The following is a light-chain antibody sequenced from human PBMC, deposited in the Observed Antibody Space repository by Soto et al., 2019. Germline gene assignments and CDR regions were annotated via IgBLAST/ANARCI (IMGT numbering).Light chain of an antibody. V-gene: IGLV1-40*01. CDR3: QSYDRSLSALV. J-gene: IGLJ3*02. Sequence: QSVLTQPPSVSGAPGQRVTISCTGSNSNIGAGYDVHWYQQLPGKAPKLLIYANSNRPSGVPDRFSGSKSGTSASLAITGRQAEDEADYYCQSYDRSLSALVFGGGTKLTVL. CDR2: ANS. CDR1: NSNIGAGYD.